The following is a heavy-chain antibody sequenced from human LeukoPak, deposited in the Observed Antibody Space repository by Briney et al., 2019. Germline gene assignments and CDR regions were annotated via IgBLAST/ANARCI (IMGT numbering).Heavy chain of an antibody. D-gene: IGHD5-12*01. CDR3: AKVKGSRYSGYDWPDY. CDR2: ISGSGGST. CDR1: GFTFSSYA. J-gene: IGHJ4*02. V-gene: IGHV3-23*01. Sequence: GGSLRLSCAASGFTFSSYAMSWVRQAPGKGREWVSAISGSGGSTYYADSVKGRFTISRDNSKNTLYLQMNSLRAEDTAVYYCAKVKGSRYSGYDWPDYWGQGTLVTVSS.